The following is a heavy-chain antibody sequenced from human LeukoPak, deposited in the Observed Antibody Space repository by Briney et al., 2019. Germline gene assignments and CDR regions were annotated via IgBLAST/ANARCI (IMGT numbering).Heavy chain of an antibody. V-gene: IGHV4-59*01. D-gene: IGHD3-3*01. CDR2: IYYSGST. CDR3: ARVDYDFWSGFYYFDY. J-gene: IGHJ4*02. Sequence: SQTLSLTCTVSGGSISSYYWSWIRQPPGKGLEWIGYIYYSGSTNYNPSLKSRVTISVDTSKNQFSLKLSSVTAADTAVYYCARVDYDFWSGFYYFDYWGQGTLVTVSS. CDR1: GGSISSYY.